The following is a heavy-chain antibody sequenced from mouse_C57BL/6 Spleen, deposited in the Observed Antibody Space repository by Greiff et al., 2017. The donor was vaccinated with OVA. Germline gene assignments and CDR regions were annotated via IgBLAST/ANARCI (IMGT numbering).Heavy chain of an antibody. V-gene: IGHV5-4*01. Sequence: EVHLVESGGGLVKPGGSLKLSCAASGFTFSSYAMSWVRQTPEKRLEWVATISDGGSYTYYPDNVKGRFTISRDNAKNNLYLQMSHLKSEDTAMYYCARASYGSSFAMDYWGQGTSVTVSS. CDR1: GFTFSSYA. D-gene: IGHD1-1*01. CDR2: ISDGGSYT. CDR3: ARASYGSSFAMDY. J-gene: IGHJ4*01.